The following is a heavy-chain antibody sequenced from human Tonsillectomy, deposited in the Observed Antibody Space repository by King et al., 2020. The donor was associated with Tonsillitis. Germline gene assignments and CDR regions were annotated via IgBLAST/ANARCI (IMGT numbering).Heavy chain of an antibody. J-gene: IGHJ4*02. CDR2: ISTYNGNT. V-gene: IGHV1-18*04. CDR3: ARDGIDYGDFLGDEY. Sequence: QLVQSAAEVKKPGASVRVSCKASGYTFSTYGISWVRQAPGQGLEWMGWISTYNGNTNYAQKFQGRVTMTTGTSTSTDYMDLRSLRSDDTAVYYCARDGIDYGDFLGDEYWGQGTLVTVSS. CDR1: GYTFSTYG. D-gene: IGHD4-17*01.